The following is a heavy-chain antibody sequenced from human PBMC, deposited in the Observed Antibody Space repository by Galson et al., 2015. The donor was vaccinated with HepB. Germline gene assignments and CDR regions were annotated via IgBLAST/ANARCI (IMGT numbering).Heavy chain of an antibody. CDR2: INPNSGDT. Sequence: SVKVSCKASGYTFTGYYMHWVRQAPGQGLEWMGWINPNSGDTNYAQKFQGRVTMTRDTSISTAYMELSRLRSDDTAVYYCAGPLGLGPTGPFDIWGQGTMVTVSS. D-gene: IGHD1-14*01. CDR3: AGPLGLGPTGPFDI. V-gene: IGHV1-2*02. J-gene: IGHJ3*02. CDR1: GYTFTGYY.